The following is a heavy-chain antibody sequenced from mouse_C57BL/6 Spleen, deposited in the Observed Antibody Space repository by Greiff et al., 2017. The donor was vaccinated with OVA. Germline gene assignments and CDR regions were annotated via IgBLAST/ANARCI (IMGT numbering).Heavy chain of an antibody. D-gene: IGHD2-13*01. CDR3: ARSGDFWGFAY. CDR2: IDPADGYT. J-gene: IGHJ2*01. Sequence: QVQLQQSGAELVKPGASVKLSCKASGYTFTSYGMHWVKQRPGQGLEWIGEIDPADGYTNYNQKFKGKATLTVDTSSSTAYMQLRSLTSEDSAVYYCARSGDFWGFAYWGQGTTLTVSA. V-gene: IGHV1-69*02. CDR1: GYTFTSYG.